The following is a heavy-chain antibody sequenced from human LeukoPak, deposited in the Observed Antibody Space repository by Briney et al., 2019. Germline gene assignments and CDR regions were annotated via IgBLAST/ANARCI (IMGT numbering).Heavy chain of an antibody. D-gene: IGHD3-22*01. CDR2: ISSSSSYI. CDR3: ARDSSGYYGVYYFDY. V-gene: IGHV3-21*01. J-gene: IGHJ4*02. Sequence: GSLRLSCAASGFTFSSYSMNWVRQAPGKGLEWVSSISSSSSYIYYADSVKGRFTISRDNAKNSLYLQMNSLRAEDTAVYYCARDSSGYYGVYYFDYWGQGTLVTVSS. CDR1: GFTFSSYS.